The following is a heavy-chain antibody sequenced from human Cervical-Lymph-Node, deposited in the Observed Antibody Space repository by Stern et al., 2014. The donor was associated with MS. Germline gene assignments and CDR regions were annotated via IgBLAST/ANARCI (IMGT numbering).Heavy chain of an antibody. CDR3: ARDRGSHSDY. CDR2: ISTDTGGA. J-gene: IGHJ4*02. V-gene: IGHV1-2*02. D-gene: IGHD1-26*01. Sequence: MQLVESGAEVKKPGASVKVSCKASGYSFTAYFIHCVRQAPGQGLEWMGWISTDTGGANYAQRFQGRVTMTRDTSISTTYMELSRLRSDDTAVYYCARDRGSHSDYWGQGTLVTVSS. CDR1: GYSFTAYF.